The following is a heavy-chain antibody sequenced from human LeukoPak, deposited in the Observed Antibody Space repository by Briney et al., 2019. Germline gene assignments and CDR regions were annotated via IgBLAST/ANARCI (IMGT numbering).Heavy chain of an antibody. Sequence: GGSLRLSCVASGFTFSSYEMNWVRQAPGKGLEWVSYISSSGGNRYYADSVKGRFTISRDNAKNSLYLQMYSLRAEDTAVYYCARDGTTVTQYYFDYWGQGTPVTVSS. J-gene: IGHJ4*02. V-gene: IGHV3-48*03. CDR2: ISSSGGNR. D-gene: IGHD4-17*01. CDR1: GFTFSSYE. CDR3: ARDGTTVTQYYFDY.